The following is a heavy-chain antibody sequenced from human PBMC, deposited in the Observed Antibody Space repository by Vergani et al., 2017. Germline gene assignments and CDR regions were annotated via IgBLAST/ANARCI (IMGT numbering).Heavy chain of an antibody. V-gene: IGHV4-4*07. CDR3: ATGAGPFDI. J-gene: IGHJ4*02. CDR2: LCPSGSN. Sequence: QVQMQESGPGLVKTSETLSLTCSASGAPLSSWCSSWLRQPAGKGLEWIGRLCPSGSNNYKPSLKSRVTMSIDTSKNQFSLKLTSVTAADTAVYYCATGAGPFDIWGQETRVTVSS. D-gene: IGHD7-27*01. CDR1: GAPLSSWC.